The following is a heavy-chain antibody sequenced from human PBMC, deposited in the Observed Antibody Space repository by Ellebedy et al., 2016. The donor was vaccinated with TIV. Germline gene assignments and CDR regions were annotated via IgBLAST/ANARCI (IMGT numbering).Heavy chain of an antibody. CDR3: VRDVFGGFFDY. CDR1: GFSFSNYW. V-gene: IGHV3-7*01. J-gene: IGHJ4*02. CDR2: IKQDESER. D-gene: IGHD3-10*01. Sequence: GGSLRLSCAASGFSFSNYWTAWVRQAPGKGLEWVANIKQDESERYYVDSVKGRFTISRDNAKNLLYLQMNSLGDEDTAMYYCVRDVFGGFFDYWGQGTLVTVSS.